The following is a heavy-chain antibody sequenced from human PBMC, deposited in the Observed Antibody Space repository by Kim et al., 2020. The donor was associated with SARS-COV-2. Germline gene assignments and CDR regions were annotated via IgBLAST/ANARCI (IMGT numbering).Heavy chain of an antibody. CDR3: ARTATLRWALIGYYGMDV. CDR1: GGTFSSYA. CDR2: IIPIFGTA. V-gene: IGHV1-69*13. D-gene: IGHD4-17*01. J-gene: IGHJ6*02. Sequence: SVKVSCKASGGTFSSYAISWVRQAPGQGLEWMGGIIPIFGTANYAQKFQGRVTITADESTSTAYMELSSLRSEDTAVYYCARTATLRWALIGYYGMDVWGQGTTVTVSS.